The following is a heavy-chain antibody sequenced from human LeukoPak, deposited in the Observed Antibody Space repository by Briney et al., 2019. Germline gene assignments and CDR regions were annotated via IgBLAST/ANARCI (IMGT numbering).Heavy chain of an antibody. CDR1: GLTVSSYS. CDR3: VRGESGIQENSFDI. CDR2: ISSSSSTI. D-gene: IGHD3-16*01. Sequence: GGSLRLSCVASGLTVSSYSMNWVRQAPGKGLEWVSYISSSSSTIYYADSVKGRFTISRDNAKNSLYLQMNSLRVEDTAVYSCVRGESGIQENSFDIWGQGTLVTVSS. J-gene: IGHJ3*02. V-gene: IGHV3-48*04.